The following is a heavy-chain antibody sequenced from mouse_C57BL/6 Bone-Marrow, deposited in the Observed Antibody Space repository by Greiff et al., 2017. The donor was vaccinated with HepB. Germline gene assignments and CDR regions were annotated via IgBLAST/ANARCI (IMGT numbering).Heavy chain of an antibody. J-gene: IGHJ3*01. Sequence: EVKLQESGPELVKPGASVKIPCKASGYTFTDYNMDWVKQSHGKSLEWIGDINPNNGGTIYNQKFKGKATLTVDKSSSTAYMELRSLTSGDTAVYYCASLSYDGYYVWFAYWGQGTLVTVSA. D-gene: IGHD2-3*01. V-gene: IGHV1-18*01. CDR2: INPNNGGT. CDR1: GYTFTDYN. CDR3: ASLSYDGYYVWFAY.